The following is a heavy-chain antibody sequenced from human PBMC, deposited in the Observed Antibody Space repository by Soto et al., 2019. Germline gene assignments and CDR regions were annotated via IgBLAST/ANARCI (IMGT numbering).Heavy chain of an antibody. CDR3: ARQKRARGVVPSSFDY. CDR1: GYSFTSYW. Sequence: GESLKISCKGSGYSFTSYWIGWVRQMPGKGLEWMGIIYPGDSDTRYSPSFQGQVTISADKSISTAYLQWSSLKASDTAMYYCARQKRARGVVPSSFDYWGQGTLVTVSS. D-gene: IGHD3-10*01. CDR2: IYPGDSDT. J-gene: IGHJ4*02. V-gene: IGHV5-51*01.